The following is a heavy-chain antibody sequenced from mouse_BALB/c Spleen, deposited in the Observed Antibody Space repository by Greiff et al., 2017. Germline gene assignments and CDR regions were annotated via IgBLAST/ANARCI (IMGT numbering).Heavy chain of an antibody. V-gene: IGHV5-12-1*01. J-gene: IGHJ2*01. Sequence: EVMLVESGGGLVKPGGSLKLSCAASGFAFSSYDMSWVRQTPEKRLEWVAYISSGGGSTYYPDTVKGRFTISRDNAKNTLYLQMSSLKSEDTAMYSCARHYYGSSYFDYWGQGTTLTVSS. CDR1: GFAFSSYD. CDR3: ARHYYGSSYFDY. D-gene: IGHD1-1*01. CDR2: ISSGGGST.